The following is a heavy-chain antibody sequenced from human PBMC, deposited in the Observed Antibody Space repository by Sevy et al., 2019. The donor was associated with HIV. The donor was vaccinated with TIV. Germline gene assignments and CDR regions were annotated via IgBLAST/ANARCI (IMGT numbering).Heavy chain of an antibody. J-gene: IGHJ4*02. V-gene: IGHV3-11*01. CDR2: ISSSGRTI. D-gene: IGHD6-19*01. CDR1: GFTFSDYY. Sequence: GGSLRLSCAASGFTFSDYYMSWIRQAPGNGLEWVSYISSSGRTIYYADSVKGRFTISRDNAKNSLYLQMNSLRAEDTAVYYCARDLAIAVAGTAPAMDYSGQGTMVTVSS. CDR3: ARDLAIAVAGTAPAMDY.